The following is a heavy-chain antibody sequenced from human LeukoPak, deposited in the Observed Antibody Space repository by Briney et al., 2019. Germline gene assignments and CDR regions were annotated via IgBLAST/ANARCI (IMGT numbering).Heavy chain of an antibody. Sequence: SETLSLTCTVPGGSITNYYWSWIRQPPGKGLEWIGYIYYTGSTNYNPSLRSRVTISVDTSKNQLSLKLTSVTPADTAVYYCARKAAAGIPPLYNWFDPWGQGTLVTVSA. V-gene: IGHV4-59*01. J-gene: IGHJ5*02. CDR2: IYYTGST. D-gene: IGHD6-13*01. CDR1: GGSITNYY. CDR3: ARKAAAGIPPLYNWFDP.